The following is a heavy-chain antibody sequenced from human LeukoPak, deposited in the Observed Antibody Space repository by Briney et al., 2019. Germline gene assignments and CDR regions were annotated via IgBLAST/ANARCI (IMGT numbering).Heavy chain of an antibody. CDR2: INHSGST. J-gene: IGHJ4*02. Sequence: TSETLSLTCAVYGGSFIGYYWSWIRQPPGKGLEWIGEINHSGSTNYNPSLKSRVTISVDTSKNQFSLKLSSVTAADTAVYYCARGLGSSGWYGDYWGQGTLVTVSS. CDR3: ARGLGSSGWYGDY. V-gene: IGHV4-34*01. D-gene: IGHD6-19*01. CDR1: GGSFIGYY.